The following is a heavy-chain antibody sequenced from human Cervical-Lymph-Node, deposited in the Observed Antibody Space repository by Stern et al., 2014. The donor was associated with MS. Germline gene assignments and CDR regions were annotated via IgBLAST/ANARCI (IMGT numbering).Heavy chain of an antibody. CDR2: IWYDGSNR. Sequence: AQLVQSGGGVVQPGRSLRLSCAASGFTFSSSGMHWVRQAPGKGLEWLAIIWYDGSNRYYADSVKGRFTISRDNSKNTLYLQMNSLRADDTAVYYCAREGGNTAEYFQHWGQGTLVTVSS. J-gene: IGHJ1*01. V-gene: IGHV3-33*01. CDR1: GFTFSSSG. D-gene: IGHD4-23*01. CDR3: AREGGNTAEYFQH.